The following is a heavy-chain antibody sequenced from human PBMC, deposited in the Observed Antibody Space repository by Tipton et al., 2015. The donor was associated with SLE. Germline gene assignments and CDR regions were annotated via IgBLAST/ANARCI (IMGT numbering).Heavy chain of an antibody. D-gene: IGHD4-23*01. CDR2: IIPILGIA. CDR1: GGTFSSYT. J-gene: IGHJ6*03. V-gene: IGHV1-69*02. CDR3: ASSGTVVTPDYYMDV. Sequence: QSGAEVKKPGSSVKVSCKASGGTFSSYTISWVRQAPGQGLEWMGRIIPILGIANYAQKFQGRVTITADKSTSTAYMELSSLRSEDTAVYYCASSGTVVTPDYYMDVWGKGTTVTVSS.